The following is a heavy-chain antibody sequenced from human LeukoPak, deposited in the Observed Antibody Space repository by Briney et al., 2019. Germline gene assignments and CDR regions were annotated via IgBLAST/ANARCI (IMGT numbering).Heavy chain of an antibody. CDR2: IYTSGST. D-gene: IGHD2-2*01. V-gene: IGHV4-4*07. Sequence: LETLSLTCTVSGGSISSYYWSWIRQPAGKGLEWIGRIYTSGSTNYNPSLKSRVTMSVDTSKNQFSLKLSSVTAADTAVYYCARDYLCSSTSCYDWFDPWGQGTLVTVSS. CDR1: GGSISSYY. CDR3: ARDYLCSSTSCYDWFDP. J-gene: IGHJ5*02.